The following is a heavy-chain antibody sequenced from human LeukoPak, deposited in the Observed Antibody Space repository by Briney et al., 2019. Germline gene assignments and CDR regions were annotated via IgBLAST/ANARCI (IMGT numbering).Heavy chain of an antibody. CDR1: GFTFSSYA. J-gene: IGHJ4*02. Sequence: GGPLRLSCAASGFTFSSYAMSWVRQAPGKGLEWVSAISGSGGSTYYADSVKGRFTISRDNSKNTLYLQVNSLRAEDTAVYYCAKEPGYFSRTRYFDYWGQGTLVTVSS. CDR2: ISGSGGST. CDR3: AKEPGYFSRTRYFDY. V-gene: IGHV3-23*01. D-gene: IGHD2-2*01.